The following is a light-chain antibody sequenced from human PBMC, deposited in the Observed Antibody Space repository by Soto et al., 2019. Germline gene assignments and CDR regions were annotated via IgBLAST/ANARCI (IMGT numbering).Light chain of an antibody. CDR2: DVS. Sequence: QSALTQPASVSGSPEQSITISCTGTSSDVGGYNYVSWYQQHPGKAPKLMIYDVSNRPSGVSNRVSGSKSGNTASLTISGLQAEDEADYYCSSYTSSSTIGVFGGGTKPTVL. CDR3: SSYTSSSTIGV. V-gene: IGLV2-14*01. CDR1: SSDVGGYNY. J-gene: IGLJ2*01.